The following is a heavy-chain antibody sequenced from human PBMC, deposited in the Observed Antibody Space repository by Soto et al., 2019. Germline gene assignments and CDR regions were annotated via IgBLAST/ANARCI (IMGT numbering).Heavy chain of an antibody. D-gene: IGHD4-17*01. CDR3: ARSTVTTSRGMDV. V-gene: IGHV3-30-3*01. CDR2: ISYDGSNK. Sequence: PGGSLRLSCAASGFTFSSYAMHWVRQAPGKGLEWVAVISYDGSNKYYADSVKGRFTISRDNSKNTLYLQMNSLRAEDTAVYYCARSTVTTSRGMDVWGQGTTVTVSS. J-gene: IGHJ6*02. CDR1: GFTFSSYA.